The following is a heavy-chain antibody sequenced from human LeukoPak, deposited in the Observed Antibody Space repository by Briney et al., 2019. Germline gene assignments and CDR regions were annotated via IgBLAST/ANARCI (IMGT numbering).Heavy chain of an antibody. V-gene: IGHV4-30-4*08. D-gene: IGHD3-3*01. J-gene: IGHJ4*02. Sequence: SETLSLTCTVSGGSTSSANYYWSWIRQPPGKGLEWIGYIYYSGSTSYNPSLKSRLIILIDTSKNQFSLHLSSVTAADTAVYYCARVGDFWSGNLPYFDYWGQGALVTISS. CDR1: GGSTSSANYY. CDR2: IYYSGST. CDR3: ARVGDFWSGNLPYFDY.